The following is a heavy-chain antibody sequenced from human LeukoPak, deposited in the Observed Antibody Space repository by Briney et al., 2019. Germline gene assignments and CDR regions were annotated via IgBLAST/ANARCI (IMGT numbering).Heavy chain of an antibody. CDR2: IYYSGST. CDR1: GGSISSDY. Sequence: SETLSLTCTVSGGSISSDYWSWIRKPPGKGLEWIGYIYYSGSTSYNPSLKSRATISVDTSKKQFSLKLSSVTAADTAVYYCARRSMVRTVGYYYGMDVWGQGTTVTVSS. J-gene: IGHJ6*02. V-gene: IGHV4-59*08. CDR3: ARRSMVRTVGYYYGMDV. D-gene: IGHD4/OR15-4a*01.